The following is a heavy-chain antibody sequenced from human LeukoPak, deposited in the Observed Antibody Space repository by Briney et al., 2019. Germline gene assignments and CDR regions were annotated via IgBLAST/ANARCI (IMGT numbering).Heavy chain of an antibody. J-gene: IGHJ6*03. CDR2: ITGSGGST. Sequence: GGSLRLSCAASGFTFSSYAMTWVRQAPGRGLEWVSAITGSGGSTYYADSVKGRFTISRDNSKNTLYLQMNSLRAEDTAVYYCAKITVAGTYYYYYYMDVWGKGTTVTVSS. CDR1: GFTFSSYA. CDR3: AKITVAGTYYYYYYMDV. V-gene: IGHV3-23*01. D-gene: IGHD6-19*01.